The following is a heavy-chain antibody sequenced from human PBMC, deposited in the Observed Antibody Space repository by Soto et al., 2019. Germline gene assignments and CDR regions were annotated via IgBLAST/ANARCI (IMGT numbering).Heavy chain of an antibody. CDR1: GGSIRTYY. V-gene: IGHV4-59*01. Sequence: SETLSLTCTVSGGSIRTYYWSWIRRPPGKGLEWIGYIYNSGSTHSNPSLQSRVTISVDTSKNQFSLKLSPVTAAETAIYYSARARMTMVWELIEYDMDVWGQGTTVAVSS. CDR3: ARARMTMVWELIEYDMDV. CDR2: IYNSGST. D-gene: IGHD3-10*01. J-gene: IGHJ6*02.